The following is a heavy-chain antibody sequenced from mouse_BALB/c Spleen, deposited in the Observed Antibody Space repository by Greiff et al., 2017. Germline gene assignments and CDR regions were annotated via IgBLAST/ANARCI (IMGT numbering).Heavy chain of an antibody. CDR1: GFAFSSYD. V-gene: IGHV5-12-1*01. CDR2: ISSGGGST. Sequence: EVQGVESGGGLVKPGGSLKLSCAASGFAFSSYDMSWVRQTPEKRLEWVAYISSGGGSTYYPDTVKGRFTISRDNAKNTLYLQMSSLKSEDTAMYYCARQGDYAWFAYWGQGTLVTVSA. J-gene: IGHJ3*01. D-gene: IGHD2-4*01. CDR3: ARQGDYAWFAY.